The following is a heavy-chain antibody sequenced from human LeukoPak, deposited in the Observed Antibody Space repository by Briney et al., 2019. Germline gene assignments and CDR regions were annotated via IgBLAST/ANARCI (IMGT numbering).Heavy chain of an antibody. V-gene: IGHV3-23*01. CDR2: ISDSGGTT. CDR3: AKFLAVIAARDSLYFQH. D-gene: IGHD6-6*01. Sequence: PGGSLRLSCAVSGFTFSSYAMTWVRQAPGKGLEWVSAISDSGGTTYYADSVKGRFTISRDNSKNTLYPQMSSLRAEDTAVYYCAKFLAVIAARDSLYFQHWGQGTLVTVSS. CDR1: GFTFSSYA. J-gene: IGHJ1*01.